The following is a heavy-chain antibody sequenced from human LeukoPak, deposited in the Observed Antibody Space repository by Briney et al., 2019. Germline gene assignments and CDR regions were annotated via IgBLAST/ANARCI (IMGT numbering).Heavy chain of an antibody. V-gene: IGHV3-21*01. CDR2: ISSSSSYI. CDR3: AKDRPWEYQLLSNWFDP. Sequence: PGGSLRLSCAASGFTFSSYSMNWVRQAPGKGLEWVSSISSSSSYIYYADSVKGRFTISRDNAKNSLYLQMNSLRAEDTAVYYCAKDRPWEYQLLSNWFDPWGQGTLVTVSS. D-gene: IGHD2-2*01. J-gene: IGHJ5*02. CDR1: GFTFSSYS.